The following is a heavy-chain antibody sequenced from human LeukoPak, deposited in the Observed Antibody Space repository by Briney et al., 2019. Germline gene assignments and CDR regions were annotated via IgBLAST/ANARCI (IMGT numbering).Heavy chain of an antibody. V-gene: IGHV1-69*13. CDR2: IIPIFGTA. D-gene: IGHD3-9*01. Sequence: SVKVSCKASGGTFSSYAISWVRQAPGQGLEWMGGIIPIFGTANYAQKFQGRVTITADESTSIAYMELSSLRSEDTAVYYCARGLVRYFDWLLSHTPYYFDYWGQGTLVTASS. J-gene: IGHJ4*02. CDR3: ARGLVRYFDWLLSHTPYYFDY. CDR1: GGTFSSYA.